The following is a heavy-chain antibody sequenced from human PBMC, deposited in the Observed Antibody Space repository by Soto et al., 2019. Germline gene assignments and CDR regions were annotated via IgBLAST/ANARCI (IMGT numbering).Heavy chain of an antibody. CDR1: GGTFSSYA. D-gene: IGHD2-15*01. Sequence: SVKVSCKASGGTFSSYAISWVRQAPGQGLEWMGGIIPIFGTANYAQKFQGRVTITADKSTSTAYMELSSLRSEDTAVYYCAGYCSGGSCPTRYFYGMDVWGQGTTVTVS. CDR3: AGYCSGGSCPTRYFYGMDV. CDR2: IIPIFGTA. V-gene: IGHV1-69*06. J-gene: IGHJ6*02.